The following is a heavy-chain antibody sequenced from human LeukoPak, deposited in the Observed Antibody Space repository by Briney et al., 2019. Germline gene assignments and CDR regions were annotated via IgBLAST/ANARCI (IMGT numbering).Heavy chain of an antibody. D-gene: IGHD3-9*01. Sequence: GGSLRLSSAASGFSFSRNAMRWVRQAPGKGLEWVSAISGSGVSTYYADSVKGRFTISRDNSKNTLYVQMNSLRAEDTAVYYCAKAADWLSTDYIDSWGQGTLVTVSS. CDR2: ISGSGVST. CDR3: AKAADWLSTDYIDS. CDR1: GFSFSRNA. J-gene: IGHJ4*02. V-gene: IGHV3-23*01.